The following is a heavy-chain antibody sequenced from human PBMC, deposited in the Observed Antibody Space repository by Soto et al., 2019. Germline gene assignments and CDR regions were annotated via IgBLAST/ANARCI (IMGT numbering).Heavy chain of an antibody. J-gene: IGHJ4*02. CDR1: GFTFSHYG. CDR3: ARYSGKYQGPIDY. Sequence: QVQLVESGGGVVQPGRSLRLSCAASGFTFSHYGIHWVRQAPGKGLEWLAVISYDGSNKHYADSVKGRFTVSRDNSKTTLYLQMISLRAEDTAVYFCARYSGKYQGPIDYWGQGTLVTVSS. V-gene: IGHV3-30*03. CDR2: ISYDGSNK. D-gene: IGHD1-26*01.